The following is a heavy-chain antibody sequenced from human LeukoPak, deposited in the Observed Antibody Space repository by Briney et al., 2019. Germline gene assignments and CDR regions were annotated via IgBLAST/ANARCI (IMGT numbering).Heavy chain of an antibody. V-gene: IGHV4-30-4*01. J-gene: IGHJ5*02. CDR2: IYYSGST. CDR3: ARALYYGSGSYSMVDP. Sequence: SETLSLTCPVSGGSISSGDYYWSWIRQPPGKGLEWIGYIYYSGSTYYNPSLKSRVTISVDTSKNQFSLKLSSVTAADTAVYYCARALYYGSGSYSMVDPWGQGTLVTVSS. CDR1: GGSISSGDYY. D-gene: IGHD3-10*01.